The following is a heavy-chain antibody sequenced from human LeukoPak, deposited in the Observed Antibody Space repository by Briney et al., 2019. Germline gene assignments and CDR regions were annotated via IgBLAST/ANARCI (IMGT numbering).Heavy chain of an antibody. J-gene: IGHJ4*02. CDR2: ISRSGSGI. D-gene: IGHD3-10*01. Sequence: GGSLRLSCAASGFTFSNYNLNWVRQAPGKGLEWLSYISRSGSGIYYADSVKGRFTISRDNARNSLYLQMNSLRAEDTAVYYCARDQELLWFGELLYWGQGTLVTVSS. CDR1: GFTFSNYN. CDR3: ARDQELLWFGELLY. V-gene: IGHV3-48*01.